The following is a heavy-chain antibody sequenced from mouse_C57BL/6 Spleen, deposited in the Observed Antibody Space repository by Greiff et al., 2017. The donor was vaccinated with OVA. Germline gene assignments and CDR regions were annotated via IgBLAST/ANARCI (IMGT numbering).Heavy chain of an antibody. CDR3: ARWSFQGKYYYAMDY. D-gene: IGHD1-2*01. CDR1: GYTFTDYY. CDR2: IYPGSGNT. Sequence: VQLQQSGAELVRPGASVKLSCKASGYTFTDYYINWVKQRPGQGLEWIARIYPGSGNTYYNEKFKGKATLTAENSSSTAYMQLSSLTSEASAVYFCARWSFQGKYYYAMDYWGQGTSVTVSS. J-gene: IGHJ4*01. V-gene: IGHV1-76*01.